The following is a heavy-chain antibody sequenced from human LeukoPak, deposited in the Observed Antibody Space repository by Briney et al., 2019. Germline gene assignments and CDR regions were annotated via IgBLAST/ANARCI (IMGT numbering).Heavy chain of an antibody. CDR3: ARDLAGPPQEAFDI. CDR1: GFSINNYW. CDR2: IKKEGRER. V-gene: IGHV3-7*01. J-gene: IGHJ3*02. Sequence: GGSLRLSCAASGFSINNYWMNWVRQAPGKGLEWVASIKKEGRERYYVDSVKGRFTISRDNTKNSLYLQMNTLRAEDTAVYYCARDLAGPPQEAFDIWGQGTMVTVSS.